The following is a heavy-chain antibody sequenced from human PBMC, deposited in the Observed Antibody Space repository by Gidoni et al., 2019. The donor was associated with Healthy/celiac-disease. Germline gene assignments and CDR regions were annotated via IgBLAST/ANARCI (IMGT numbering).Heavy chain of an antibody. Sequence: QVQLVQSGAEVKKPGSSMKGSCKASGGTFSSYAISWVRQAPGQGLEWRGGIIPIFGTANYAQKFQGRVTITADESTSTAYMELSSLRSEDTAVYYCARGGDIVVVTASSLDYDAFDIWGQGTMVTVSS. CDR3: ARGGDIVVVTASSLDYDAFDI. V-gene: IGHV1-69*01. CDR1: GGTFSSYA. D-gene: IGHD2-21*02. CDR2: IIPIFGTA. J-gene: IGHJ3*02.